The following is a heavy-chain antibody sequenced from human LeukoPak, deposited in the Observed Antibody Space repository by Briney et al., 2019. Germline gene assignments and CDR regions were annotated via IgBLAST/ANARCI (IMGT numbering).Heavy chain of an antibody. J-gene: IGHJ5*02. CDR1: GGSISSYY. CDR3: ARVTQGYSSSWNWFDP. D-gene: IGHD6-13*01. Sequence: SETLSLTCTVSGGSISSYYWSWIRQPPGKGLEWIGYIYYSGSTNYNPSLKSRVTISVDTSKNQFSLKLSSVAAADTAVYYCARVTQGYSSSWNWFDPWGQGTLVTVSS. V-gene: IGHV4-59*01. CDR2: IYYSGST.